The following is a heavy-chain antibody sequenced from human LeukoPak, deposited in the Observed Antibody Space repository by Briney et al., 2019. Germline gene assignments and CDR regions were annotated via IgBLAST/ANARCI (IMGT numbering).Heavy chain of an antibody. CDR3: ARRYDILTANAFDI. D-gene: IGHD3-9*01. V-gene: IGHV1-18*01. J-gene: IGHJ3*02. Sequence: GASVKVSCKASGYTFTSYGISWVRQAPGQGIEWMGWISAYNGNTNYAQKLQGRVTMTTDTSTSTAYMELRSLRSDDTAVYYCARRYDILTANAFDIWGQGTMVTVSS. CDR2: ISAYNGNT. CDR1: GYTFTSYG.